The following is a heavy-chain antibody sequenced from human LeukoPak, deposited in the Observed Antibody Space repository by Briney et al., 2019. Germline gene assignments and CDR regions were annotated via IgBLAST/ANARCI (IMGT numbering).Heavy chain of an antibody. D-gene: IGHD6-13*01. Sequence: ASVKVSCKASGYTFTSYGISWVRQAPGQGLEWMGWISAYNGNTNYAQRLQGRVTMTTDTSTSTAYMELRSLRSDDTAVYYCARGIAAAGNNWFDPWGQGTLVTVSS. CDR1: GYTFTSYG. V-gene: IGHV1-18*01. CDR3: ARGIAAAGNNWFDP. J-gene: IGHJ5*02. CDR2: ISAYNGNT.